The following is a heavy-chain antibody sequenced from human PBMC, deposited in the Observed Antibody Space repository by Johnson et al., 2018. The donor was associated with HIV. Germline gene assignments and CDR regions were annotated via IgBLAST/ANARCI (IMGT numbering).Heavy chain of an antibody. Sequence: VLLVESGGGVVQPGRSLRLSCAASGFTFSSYAMHWVRQAPGKGLEWVAVISYDGSNKYYADSVKGRFTISRDNSKNTLYLQMNSLRAEDTAVYYCARTRHYYEAVDIWGQGTMVTVSS. V-gene: IGHV3-30-3*01. D-gene: IGHD3-10*01. J-gene: IGHJ3*02. CDR3: ARTRHYYEAVDI. CDR2: ISYDGSNK. CDR1: GFTFSSYA.